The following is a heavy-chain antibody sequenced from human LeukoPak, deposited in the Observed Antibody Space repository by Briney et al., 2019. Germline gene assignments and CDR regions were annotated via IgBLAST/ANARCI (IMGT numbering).Heavy chain of an antibody. CDR2: IWYDGSNK. CDR1: GFTFSSYG. CDR3: AKDVVVTAMGFDY. V-gene: IGHV3-33*06. J-gene: IGHJ4*02. D-gene: IGHD2-21*02. Sequence: GGSLRLSCAASGFTFSSYGMHWVRQAPGKGLEGVAVIWYDGSNKYYADSVKGRFTISRDNSKNTLYLQMNSLRAEDTAVYYCAKDVVVTAMGFDYWGQGTLVTVSS.